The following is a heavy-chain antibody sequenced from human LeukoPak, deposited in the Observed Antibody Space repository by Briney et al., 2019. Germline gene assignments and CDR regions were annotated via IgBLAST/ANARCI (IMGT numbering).Heavy chain of an antibody. CDR2: ISGSGGST. Sequence: GGSLRLSCAASGFTFSSYAMSWVRQAPGKGLGWGSAISGSGGSTYYADSVKGRFTISRDNSKNTLYLQMNSLRAEDTAVYYCARVVPAAIGYMDVWGKGTTVTVSS. V-gene: IGHV3-23*01. CDR1: GFTFSSYA. CDR3: ARVVPAAIGYMDV. D-gene: IGHD2-2*01. J-gene: IGHJ6*03.